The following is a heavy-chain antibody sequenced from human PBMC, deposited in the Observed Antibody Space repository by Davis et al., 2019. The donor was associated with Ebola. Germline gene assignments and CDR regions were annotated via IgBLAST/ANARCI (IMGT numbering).Heavy chain of an antibody. CDR3: ALQRDSGGYFYASYFFDY. CDR2: IYWNDDK. CDR1: GFSLNTPGVA. Sequence: SGPTLVKPTQTLTLTCTFSGFSLNTPGVAVGWIRQPPGKALEWLTLIYWNDDKRYSPSLKSRLTITKDTSKNQVVLTMTNVDPVDTATYFCALQRDSGGYFYASYFFDYWGQGTLVTVSS. J-gene: IGHJ4*02. V-gene: IGHV2-5*01. D-gene: IGHD3-22*01.